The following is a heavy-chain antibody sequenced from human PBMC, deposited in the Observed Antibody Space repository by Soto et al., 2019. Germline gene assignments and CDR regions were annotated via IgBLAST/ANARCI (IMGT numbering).Heavy chain of an antibody. CDR2: INPSGGST. J-gene: IGHJ4*02. D-gene: IGHD1-1*01. Sequence: ASVKVSCKASGYTFTSYYMHWVRQAPGQGLEWMGIINPSGGSTSYAQKFQGRVTMTRGTSTSTVYMELSSLRSEDTAVYYCARAFTTRGPGYWGQGTLVTVSS. CDR3: ARAFTTRGPGY. CDR1: GYTFTSYY. V-gene: IGHV1-46*01.